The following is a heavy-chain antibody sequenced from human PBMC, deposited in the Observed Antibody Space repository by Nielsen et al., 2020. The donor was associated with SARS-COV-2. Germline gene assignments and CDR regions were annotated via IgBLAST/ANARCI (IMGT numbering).Heavy chain of an antibody. CDR3: ARAQSGRYDYDY. CDR1: GLTFSDHY. CDR2: TRNKANSYTT. V-gene: IGHV3-72*01. J-gene: IGHJ4*02. Sequence: GESLKISCAASGLTFSDHYMDWVRQAPGEGLEWVGRTRNKANSYTTEYAASVKGRFTISRDDLKNSLYLQMNSLKTEDTAVYYCARAQSGRYDYDYWGQGTLVTVSS. D-gene: IGHD1-26*01.